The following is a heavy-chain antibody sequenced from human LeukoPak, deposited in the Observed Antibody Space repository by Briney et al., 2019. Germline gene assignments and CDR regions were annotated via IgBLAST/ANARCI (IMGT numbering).Heavy chain of an antibody. J-gene: IGHJ4*02. CDR3: ARVLTGIAAAGHRGSRAQFDY. D-gene: IGHD6-13*01. V-gene: IGHV1-46*03. CDR2: INPSGGST. Sequence: ASVEVSCKASGYTFTSYCMHWVRQAPGQGLEWMGIINPSGGSTSYAQKFQGRVTMTRDTSTSTVYMELSSLRSEDTAVYYCARVLTGIAAAGHRGSRAQFDYWGQGTLVTVSS. CDR1: GYTFTSYC.